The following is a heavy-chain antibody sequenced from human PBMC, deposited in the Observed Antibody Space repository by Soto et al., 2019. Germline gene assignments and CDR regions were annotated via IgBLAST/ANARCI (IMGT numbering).Heavy chain of an antibody. CDR3: AKDPIVRGRAEYFPH. Sequence: EVQLVESGGVVVQPGGSLRLSCAASGFTFDDYAMHWVRQAPGKGLEWVSLINWDGLSTYYADSVKGRFTISRDNSKNSLYLKMNSLRAEDTALYYWAKDPIVRGRAEYFPHWGQGTLVTVSS. CDR1: GFTFDDYA. V-gene: IGHV3-43D*04. J-gene: IGHJ1*01. D-gene: IGHD1-26*01. CDR2: INWDGLST.